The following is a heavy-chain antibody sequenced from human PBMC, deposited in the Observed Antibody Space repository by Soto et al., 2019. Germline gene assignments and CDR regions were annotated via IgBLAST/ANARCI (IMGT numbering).Heavy chain of an antibody. CDR2: ISYSGST. CDR1: GGSISSYY. Sequence: SETLSLTCTVSGGSISSYYWSWIRQPPGKGLEWIGYISYSGSTNNNSSLKSRVTISVDTSKNQFSLKLSSVTAEGTAVYYCARSTTWAPNYYCYALEVWGQGTTVTVSS. V-gene: IGHV4-59*01. J-gene: IGHJ6*02. D-gene: IGHD1-1*01. CDR3: ARSTTWAPNYYCYALEV.